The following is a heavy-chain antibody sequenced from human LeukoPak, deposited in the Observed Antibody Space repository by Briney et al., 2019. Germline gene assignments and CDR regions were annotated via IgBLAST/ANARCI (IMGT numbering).Heavy chain of an antibody. CDR3: ARAGTSVLRFTY. CDR1: GGTFSGYY. V-gene: IGHV4-34*10. D-gene: IGHD3-3*01. Sequence: SETLSLTCAVYGGTFSGYYWSWIRQPPGKRLERVGESNDSGGTNYNPSLKSRVTMSVDTSKNQFSLKLSSVTAADTAVYYCARAGTSVLRFTYWGQGTLVTVSS. CDR2: SNDSGGT. J-gene: IGHJ4*02.